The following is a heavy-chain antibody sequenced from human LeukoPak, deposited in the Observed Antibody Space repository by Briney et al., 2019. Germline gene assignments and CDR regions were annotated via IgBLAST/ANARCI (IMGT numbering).Heavy chain of an antibody. J-gene: IGHJ4*02. CDR1: GYTFNDYY. V-gene: IGHV1-2*02. CDR2: INPNSGGT. D-gene: IGHD1-1*01. Sequence: ASVKVSCKASGYTFNDYYIHWVRQAPGQGLEWMGCINPNSGGTNYALKFQGRVTLTRDTSITTAYMELSRLTSDDTAVYYCARDKFKHINFWSYFDYWGLGTLVTVSS. CDR3: ARDKFKHINFWSYFDY.